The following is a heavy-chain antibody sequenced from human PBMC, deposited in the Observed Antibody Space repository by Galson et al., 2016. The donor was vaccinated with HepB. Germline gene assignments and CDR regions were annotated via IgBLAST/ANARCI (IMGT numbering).Heavy chain of an antibody. J-gene: IGHJ1*01. CDR2: IVPILEVP. Sequence: SVKVSCKASGGTFSGYAISWVRQALGQGLEWMAGIVPILEVPTYAQKFLGRVTITADRATSTAYLDLSSLTSEDTAIYFCARDLGAEYTSPVWGQGTLVTVSS. D-gene: IGHD3-16*01. V-gene: IGHV1-69*10. CDR3: ARDLGAEYTSPV. CDR1: GGTFSGYA.